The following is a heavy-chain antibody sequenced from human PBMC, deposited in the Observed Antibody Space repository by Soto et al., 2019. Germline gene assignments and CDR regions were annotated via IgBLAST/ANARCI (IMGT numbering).Heavy chain of an antibody. J-gene: IGHJ3*02. CDR1: GFTFGNYA. D-gene: IGHD2-15*01. V-gene: IGHV3-23*01. Sequence: EVQLLESGGGLVQPGGSLRLSCAASGFTFGNYAMIWVRQAPGKGLEWVSTISGGGDGTYYADSVRGRFTISRENSRNTVYLQRNSRRAEDTAVYYCAKKGLGSLATYCSTGDCHYAFDIWGQGTMVTVSS. CDR3: AKKGLGSLATYCSTGDCHYAFDI. CDR2: ISGGGDGT.